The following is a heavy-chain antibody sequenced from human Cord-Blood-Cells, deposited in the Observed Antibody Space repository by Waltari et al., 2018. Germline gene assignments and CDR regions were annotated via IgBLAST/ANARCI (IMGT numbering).Heavy chain of an antibody. Sequence: QVQLVQSGAEVKKPGASVKVSCKASGYTFTGYYMHWVRQAPGQGLEWMGWINPKSGGTNYAQKFQGRVTMTRDTSISTAYMELSRLRSDDTAVYYCARGQANWGPFDIWGQGTMVTDSS. D-gene: IGHD7-27*01. V-gene: IGHV1-2*02. CDR2: INPKSGGT. CDR3: ARGQANWGPFDI. J-gene: IGHJ3*02. CDR1: GYTFTGYY.